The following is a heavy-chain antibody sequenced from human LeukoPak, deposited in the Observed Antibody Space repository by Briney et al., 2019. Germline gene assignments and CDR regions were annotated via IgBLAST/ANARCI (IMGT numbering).Heavy chain of an antibody. CDR1: GFTFNYAW. V-gene: IGHV3-15*04. J-gene: IGHJ6*02. Sequence: GGSLRLSCAASGFTFNYAWMSWVRQVPGKGLEWVGQTVSEIDGGTTDYATPVKGRFTISRDDSKSTLYLQMNSLRIEDTAVYYCTTDEDWNYARKDVWGQGATVIVSS. CDR3: TTDEDWNYARKDV. D-gene: IGHD1-7*01. CDR2: TVSEIDGGTT.